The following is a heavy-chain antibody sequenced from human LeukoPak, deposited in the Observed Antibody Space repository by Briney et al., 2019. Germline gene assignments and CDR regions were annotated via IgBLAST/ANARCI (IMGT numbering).Heavy chain of an antibody. CDR3: ARVLRGLYNLGD. CDR1: GFSLSISG. Sequence: GGSLRLSCEASGFSLSISGMNWVRQAPGKGLEWVSYISSSSDLMSYVASVKGRFTVSRDNATNSLFLQMNSLRDEDTAVYYCARVLRGLYNLGDWGQGTLVTVSS. V-gene: IGHV3-48*02. J-gene: IGHJ4*02. D-gene: IGHD3-10*01. CDR2: ISSSSDLM.